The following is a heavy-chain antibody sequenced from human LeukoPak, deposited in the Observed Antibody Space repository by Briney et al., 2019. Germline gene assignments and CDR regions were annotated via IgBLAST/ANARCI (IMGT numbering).Heavy chain of an antibody. Sequence: PSETLSLTCAVYGGSFSGYYWSWIRQPPGKGLEWIGEINHSGSTNYNPSLKSRVTISVDTSKKQISLKLSSVTAADTAVYYCAREGTYCGTTGCYNWFDPWGQGTLVTVSS. V-gene: IGHV4-34*01. CDR3: AREGTYCGTTGCYNWFDP. D-gene: IGHD2-2*01. CDR1: GGSFSGYY. J-gene: IGHJ5*02. CDR2: INHSGST.